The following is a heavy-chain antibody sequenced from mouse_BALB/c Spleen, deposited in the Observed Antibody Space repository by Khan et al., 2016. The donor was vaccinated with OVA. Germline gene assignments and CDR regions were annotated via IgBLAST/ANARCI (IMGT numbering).Heavy chain of an antibody. CDR3: ARLAYYYDSEGFAY. CDR1: GFTFSTYG. J-gene: IGHJ3*01. V-gene: IGHV5-6*01. D-gene: IGHD1-1*01. CDR2: VSTGGHYT. Sequence: DVQLVESGGDVVKPGGSLKLSCAASGFTFSTYGMSWVRQTPDKRLEWVATVSTGGHYTYYPDTVKGRFTISRDNAKNTLYLQMSSLKSEDTAMFYCARLAYYYDSEGFAYWGQGTRVTVSA.